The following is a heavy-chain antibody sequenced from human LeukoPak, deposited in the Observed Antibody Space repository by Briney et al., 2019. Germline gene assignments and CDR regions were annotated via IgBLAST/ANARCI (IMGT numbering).Heavy chain of an antibody. D-gene: IGHD1-26*01. Sequence: GGSLRLSCAASGLTFSRYWMTWVRQAPGKGLEWVSVISDDGSAFYADSVRGRFTVSRDNSKNTVYLQMNSLRAEDTAVYYCARGAFNWGQGTLVTVSS. J-gene: IGHJ4*02. CDR3: ARGAFN. CDR1: GLTFSRYW. V-gene: IGHV3-53*01. CDR2: ISDDGSA.